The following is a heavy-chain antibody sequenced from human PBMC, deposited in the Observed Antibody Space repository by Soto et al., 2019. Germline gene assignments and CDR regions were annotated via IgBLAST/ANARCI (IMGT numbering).Heavy chain of an antibody. J-gene: IGHJ4*02. CDR1: GFTFSSYE. V-gene: IGHV3-48*03. CDR3: ARYGGNSGLFDY. D-gene: IGHD2-21*02. CDR2: ISSSGSTI. Sequence: GGSLRLSCAASGFTFSSYEMNWVRQAPGKGLEWVSYISSSGSTIYYADSVKGRFTISRDNAKNSLYLQMNSLRAEDTAVYYCARYGGNSGLFDYWGQGTLVTVSS.